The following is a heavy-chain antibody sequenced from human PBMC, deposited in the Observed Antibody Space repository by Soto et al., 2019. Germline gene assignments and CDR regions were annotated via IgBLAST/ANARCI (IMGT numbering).Heavy chain of an antibody. CDR2: IWYDGSNK. J-gene: IGHJ6*02. D-gene: IGHD6-13*01. V-gene: IGHV3-33*01. Sequence: VLQAPNKGLERVAVIWYDGSNKYYADSVKGRFTISRGNSKNTLYLQMNSLRAEDTAVYYCARGGYSSSWYWSDYYYYGMDVWGQGTTVTVSS. CDR3: ARGGYSSSWYWSDYYYYGMDV.